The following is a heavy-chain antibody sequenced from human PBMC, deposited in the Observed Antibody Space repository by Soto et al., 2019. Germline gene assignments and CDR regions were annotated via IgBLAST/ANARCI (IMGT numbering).Heavy chain of an antibody. CDR2: MNPNSGNT. CDR1: GYTFTSYD. Sequence: QVQLVQSGAEVKKPGASVKVSCKASGYTFTSYDINWVRQATGQGLEWMGWMNPNSGNTGYAQKFQGKVTMTRDTSIGTGYMELSSLRSEDMAVYYCARLSLYYDILTGDHTALYYWGQGTLVTVSS. CDR3: ARLSLYYDILTGDHTALYY. V-gene: IGHV1-8*01. D-gene: IGHD3-9*01. J-gene: IGHJ4*02.